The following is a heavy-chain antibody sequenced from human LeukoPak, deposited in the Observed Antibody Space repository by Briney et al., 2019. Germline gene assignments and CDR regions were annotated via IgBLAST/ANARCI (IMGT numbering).Heavy chain of an antibody. V-gene: IGHV3-20*04. CDR2: VNWNGGST. Sequence: GGSLRLSCAASGFTFDDYGMSWVRQAPGKGLEWVSGVNWNGGSTGYADSVKGRFTISRDNAKNSLYLQMNSLRAEDTALNYCARAGDSSGYYLDGAFDIWGQGTMVTVSS. CDR3: ARAGDSSGYYLDGAFDI. D-gene: IGHD3-22*01. J-gene: IGHJ3*02. CDR1: GFTFDDYG.